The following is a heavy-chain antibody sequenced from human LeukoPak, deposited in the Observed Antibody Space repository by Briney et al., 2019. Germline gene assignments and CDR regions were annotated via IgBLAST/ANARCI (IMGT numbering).Heavy chain of an antibody. CDR1: GGSISSSSYY. CDR3: ARRKYYYDSSGPFDY. J-gene: IGHJ4*02. D-gene: IGHD3-22*01. Sequence: PSETLSLTCTVSGGSISSSSYYWGWIRQPPGKGLEWIGSIYYSGSTYYNPSLKSRVTISVDTSKNQSSLKLSSVTAADTAVYYCARRKYYYDSSGPFDYWGQGTLVTVSS. V-gene: IGHV4-39*01. CDR2: IYYSGST.